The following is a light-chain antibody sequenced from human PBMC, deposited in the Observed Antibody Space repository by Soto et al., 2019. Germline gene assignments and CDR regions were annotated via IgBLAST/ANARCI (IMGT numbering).Light chain of an antibody. Sequence: QSALTQPRSVSGSPGQSVTISCTGTSTDVGGYNYVSWYQQHPGKVPKLMLYDVSKRPSGVADRFSGSKSGNTASLTISGVQAEDEADYYCCSYAGSDTLYVFGSGTKLTVL. CDR2: DVS. J-gene: IGLJ1*01. V-gene: IGLV2-11*01. CDR3: CSYAGSDTLYV. CDR1: STDVGGYNY.